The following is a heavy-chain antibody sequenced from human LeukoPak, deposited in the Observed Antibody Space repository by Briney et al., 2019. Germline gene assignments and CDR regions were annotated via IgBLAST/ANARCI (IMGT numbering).Heavy chain of an antibody. V-gene: IGHV1-69*04. CDR2: IIPILGVT. CDR3: ARGYDSSGYQDH. CDR1: GGTFSSYA. D-gene: IGHD3-22*01. J-gene: IGHJ4*02. Sequence: ASVKVSCKASGGTFSSYAFTWVRQAPGQGLEWKGRIIPILGVTGYAQKFQGRVTITADKSTSTAYMELTGLRSEDTALYYCARGYDSSGYQDHWGQGTLVTVSS.